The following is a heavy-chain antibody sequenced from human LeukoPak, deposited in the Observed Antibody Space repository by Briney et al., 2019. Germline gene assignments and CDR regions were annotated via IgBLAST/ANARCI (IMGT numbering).Heavy chain of an antibody. CDR1: GFTFSSYA. J-gene: IGHJ3*02. Sequence: QAGGSLRLSCAASGFTFSSYAMSWVRQAPGKGVEWVSAISSSGGSTYYADSVKGRFTISRDNSKNTLYLQMNSLRAEDTAVYYCARDGRQDAFDIWGQGTMVTVSS. V-gene: IGHV3-23*01. CDR2: ISSSGGST. CDR3: ARDGRQDAFDI.